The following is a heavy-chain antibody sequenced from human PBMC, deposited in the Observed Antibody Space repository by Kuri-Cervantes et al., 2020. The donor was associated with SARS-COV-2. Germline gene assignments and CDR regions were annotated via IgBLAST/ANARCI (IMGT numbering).Heavy chain of an antibody. Sequence: GGSLRLSCAASGFTFSSYAMHWVRQAPGKGLEWVGFIRSKAYGGTTEYAASVKGRFTISRDDSKSIAYLQMNSLETEDTAVYYCTRHDFWSGYYLDYWGQGTLVTVSS. CDR3: TRHDFWSGYYLDY. CDR1: GFTFSSYA. D-gene: IGHD3-3*01. J-gene: IGHJ4*02. CDR2: IRSKAYGGTT. V-gene: IGHV3-49*04.